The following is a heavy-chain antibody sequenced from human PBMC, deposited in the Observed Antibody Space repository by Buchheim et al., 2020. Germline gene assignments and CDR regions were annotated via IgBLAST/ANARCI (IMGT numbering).Heavy chain of an antibody. CDR2: INPSGGST. CDR1: GYTFTSYY. D-gene: IGHD5-18*01. V-gene: IGHV1-46*03. J-gene: IGHJ6*02. Sequence: QVQLVQSGAEVKKPGASVKVSCKASGYTFTSYYMHWVRQAPGQGLEWMGIINPSGGSTSYAQKFQGRVTMTRDTSTSTVYMELSSLRSEDTAVYYCARSGGELWSHTYYYYYGMDVWGQGTT. CDR3: ARSGGELWSHTYYYYYGMDV.